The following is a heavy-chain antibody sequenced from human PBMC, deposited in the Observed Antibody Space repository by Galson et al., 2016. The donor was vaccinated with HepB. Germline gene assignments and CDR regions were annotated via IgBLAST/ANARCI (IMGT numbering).Heavy chain of an antibody. CDR3: ARSGTYTNRIGMDV. D-gene: IGHD3-10*01. CDR2: IGTKGGT. Sequence: SLRLSCAASGFTFSTYDMHWVRQAKGNGLEWVSGIGTKGGTYCLDSAKGRFTISREDAKNSLHLQMNSLTAGDTAVYYCARSGTYTNRIGMDVWGQGTTVTVSS. J-gene: IGHJ6*02. CDR1: GFTFSTYD. V-gene: IGHV3-13*01.